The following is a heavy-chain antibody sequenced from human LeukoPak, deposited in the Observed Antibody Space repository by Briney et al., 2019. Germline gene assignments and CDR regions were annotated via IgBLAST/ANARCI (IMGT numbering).Heavy chain of an antibody. CDR3: TRDKDYDFLSGYYTYYYYYMDV. V-gene: IGHV3-49*03. Sequence: GGSLRLSCTASGFTFGDYAMSWFRQAPGKGLEWVGFIRSKAYGGTTEYAASVKGRFTIPRDDSKSIAYLQKNSLKTEDTAVYYCTRDKDYDFLSGYYTYYYYYMDVWGKGTTVTVSS. CDR2: IRSKAYGGTT. CDR1: GFTFGDYA. D-gene: IGHD3-3*01. J-gene: IGHJ6*03.